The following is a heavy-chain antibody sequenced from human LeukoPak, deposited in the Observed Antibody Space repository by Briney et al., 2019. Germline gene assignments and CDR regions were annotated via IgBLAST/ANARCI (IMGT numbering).Heavy chain of an antibody. Sequence: QVQLQESGPGLVKPSETLSLTCTVSGGSISSYYWSWIRQPPGKGLEWIGYIYYSGSTNYNPSLKSRVTISVDTSKNQFSLKLSSVTAADTAVYYCAREQYNWNYLPGSWFDPWGQGTLVTVSS. CDR1: GGSISSYY. CDR3: AREQYNWNYLPGSWFDP. V-gene: IGHV4-59*01. J-gene: IGHJ5*02. D-gene: IGHD1-7*01. CDR2: IYYSGST.